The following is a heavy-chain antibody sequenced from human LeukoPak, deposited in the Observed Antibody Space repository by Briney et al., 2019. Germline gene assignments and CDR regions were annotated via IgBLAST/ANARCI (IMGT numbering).Heavy chain of an antibody. Sequence: SETLSLTCAVYGGSFSGYYWSWIRQPPGKGLEWIGEINHSGSTNYNPSLKSRVTISVDTSKNQFSLKLSSVTAADTAVYYCARTDWLLSVHYYMDVWGKGTTVTVSS. D-gene: IGHD3/OR15-3a*01. CDR2: INHSGST. V-gene: IGHV4-34*01. J-gene: IGHJ6*03. CDR1: GGSFSGYY. CDR3: ARTDWLLSVHYYMDV.